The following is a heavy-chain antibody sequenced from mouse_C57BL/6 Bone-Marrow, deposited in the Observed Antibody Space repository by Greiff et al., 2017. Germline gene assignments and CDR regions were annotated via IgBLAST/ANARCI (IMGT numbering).Heavy chain of an antibody. D-gene: IGHD1-1*01. J-gene: IGHJ2*01. V-gene: IGHV1-9*01. CDR1: GYTFTGYW. CDR3: ARFTTVVATDY. CDR2: ILPGSGCT. Sequence: VQLLQSGAELMKPGASVKLSCKATGYTFTGYWIEWVKQRPGHGLEWIGEILPGSGCTNYNEKFKGKATFTADTSSNTAYMQLSSLTTEDSAIDYWARFTTVVATDYWGQGTTLTVSS.